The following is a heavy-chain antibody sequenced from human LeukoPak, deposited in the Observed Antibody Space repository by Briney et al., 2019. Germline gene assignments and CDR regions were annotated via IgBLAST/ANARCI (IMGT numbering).Heavy chain of an antibody. CDR1: GFTFSSYG. CDR3: AKDHIVVVVAATPDY. J-gene: IGHJ4*02. V-gene: IGHV3-30*18. CDR2: ISYDGSNK. D-gene: IGHD2-15*01. Sequence: GSLRLSCAASGFTFSSYGMHWVRQAPGKGRERVAVISYDGSNKYYADSVKGRFTISRDNSKNTLYLQMNSLRAEDTAVYYCAKDHIVVVVAATPDYWGQGTLVTVSS.